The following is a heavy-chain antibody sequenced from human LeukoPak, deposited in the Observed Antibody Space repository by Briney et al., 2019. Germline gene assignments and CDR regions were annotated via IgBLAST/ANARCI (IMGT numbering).Heavy chain of an antibody. CDR3: ARGNTMVRGVILSTLSAFDY. D-gene: IGHD3-10*01. CDR1: GFTFSSYW. J-gene: IGHJ4*02. CDR2: IDTGTSTI. Sequence: ESGGSLRLSCAASGFTFSSYWMSWVRQAPGKGLEWVSYIDTGTSTIYYADSVKGRFTISKDNSKNTLYLQMGSLRAEDMAVYYCARGNTMVRGVILSTLSAFDYWGQGTLVTVSS. V-gene: IGHV3-48*01.